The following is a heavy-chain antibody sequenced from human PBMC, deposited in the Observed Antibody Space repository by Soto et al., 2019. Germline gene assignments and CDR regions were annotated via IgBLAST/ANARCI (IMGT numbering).Heavy chain of an antibody. D-gene: IGHD7-27*01. J-gene: IGHJ4*02. CDR1: GGTFSSYT. CDR3: ARDSLLNWGPFDY. V-gene: IGHV1-69*08. CDR2: IIPILGIA. Sequence: QVQLVQSGAEVKKPGSSVKVSCKASGGTFSSYTISWVRQAPGQGLEWMGRIIPILGIANYAQKFQGRVTITADKSTSAAYMGLSSLRSEDTAVYYCARDSLLNWGPFDYWGQGTLVTVSS.